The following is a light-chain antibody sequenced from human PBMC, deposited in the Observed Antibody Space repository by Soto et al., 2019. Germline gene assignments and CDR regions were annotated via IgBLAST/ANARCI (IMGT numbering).Light chain of an antibody. CDR2: NNN. J-gene: IGLJ3*02. V-gene: IGLV1-44*01. CDR3: AAWDDSLNGWV. Sequence: QSVLTQPPSASGTPGQRVTISCSGSTSNIGSNTVSWYQQLPGTAPKLLIYNNNQRPSGVPDRLSGSKSGTSASLAISGLQSEDEADYYCAAWDDSLNGWVFGGGTKVTVL. CDR1: TSNIGSNT.